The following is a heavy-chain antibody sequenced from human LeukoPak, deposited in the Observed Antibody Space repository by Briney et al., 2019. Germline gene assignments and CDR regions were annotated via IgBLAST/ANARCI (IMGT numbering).Heavy chain of an antibody. D-gene: IGHD3-22*01. V-gene: IGHV1-18*01. Sequence: ASVKVSCKASGYTCTSYGISWVRQAPGRGLEWMGWISAYNGNTNYAQKLQGRVTMTTDTPTSTAYMELRSLRSDDTAVYYCARADDYYDSSGDLFCYWGQGTLVTVSS. J-gene: IGHJ4*02. CDR1: GYTCTSYG. CDR3: ARADDYYDSSGDLFCY. CDR2: ISAYNGNT.